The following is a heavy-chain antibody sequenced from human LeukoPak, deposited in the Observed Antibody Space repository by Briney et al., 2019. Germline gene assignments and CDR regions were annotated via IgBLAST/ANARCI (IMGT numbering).Heavy chain of an antibody. Sequence: ASVKVSCKASGYTFTSYGISWVRQAPGQGLEWMGGIIPIFGTANYAQKFQGRVTITADESTSTAYMELSSLRSEDTAVYYCARDRIPNGRTNDYYYYGMDVWGQGTTVTVSS. V-gene: IGHV1-69*13. D-gene: IGHD1-26*01. CDR2: IIPIFGTA. CDR3: ARDRIPNGRTNDYYYYGMDV. J-gene: IGHJ6*02. CDR1: GYTFTSYG.